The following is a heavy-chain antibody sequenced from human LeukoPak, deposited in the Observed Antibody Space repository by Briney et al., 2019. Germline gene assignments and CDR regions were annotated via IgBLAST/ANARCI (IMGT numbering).Heavy chain of an antibody. CDR1: GFTVSSNY. V-gene: IGHV3-53*01. J-gene: IGHJ4*02. CDR3: PRTGGSSDYYFDY. Sequence: GRSMRLSCAASGFTVSSNYMSWVRQAPGKGLEWVSVIYSGGSTYYADSVKGRFTISRDNSKNTLYLQMNSLRAEDTAVYYCPRTGGSSDYYFDYWGEGTLGTVSS. CDR2: IYSGGST. D-gene: IGHD2-15*01.